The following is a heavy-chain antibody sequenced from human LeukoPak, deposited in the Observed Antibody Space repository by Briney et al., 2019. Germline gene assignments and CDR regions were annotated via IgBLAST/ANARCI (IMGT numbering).Heavy chain of an antibody. J-gene: IGHJ6*02. Sequence: GASVKVSYKASGYALSGYYMHWVRQAPGQGLEWMGRINPNSGGTNYLQTFQGRVTMTSNTSISTAYMELIRLTSDDTAVYYCAREGSQSGMDVWGQGTTVTVSS. CDR2: INPNSGGT. D-gene: IGHD2-15*01. CDR1: GYALSGYY. CDR3: AREGSQSGMDV. V-gene: IGHV1-2*06.